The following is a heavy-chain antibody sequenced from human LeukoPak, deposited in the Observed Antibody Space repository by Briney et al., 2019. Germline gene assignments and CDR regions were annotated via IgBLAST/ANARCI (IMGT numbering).Heavy chain of an antibody. CDR3: SALTDPYYFDY. Sequence: PGGSLRLSCAASGFTFSSYGMHWVRQAPGKGLEWVAVISYDGSNKYYADSVKGRFTISRDNSENTLYLQMNSLRAEDTAVYYCSALTDPYYFDYWGQGTLVTVSS. J-gene: IGHJ4*02. CDR2: ISYDGSNK. V-gene: IGHV3-30*03. CDR1: GFTFSSYG.